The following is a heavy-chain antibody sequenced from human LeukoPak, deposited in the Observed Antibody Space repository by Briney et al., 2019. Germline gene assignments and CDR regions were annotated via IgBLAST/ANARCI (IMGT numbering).Heavy chain of an antibody. D-gene: IGHD4-17*01. CDR2: IYHSGTA. CDR3: ARGGTTVISDAFDL. Sequence: SQTLSLTCAVSGGSISSGPYSWNWIRQPPGKGLEWIGYIYHSGTAYYNPSLKSRVIISVDRSKNQFPLKLTSVTAADTAMYYCARGGTTVISDAFDLWGQGTMVTVSS. CDR1: GGSISSGPYS. V-gene: IGHV4-30-2*01. J-gene: IGHJ3*01.